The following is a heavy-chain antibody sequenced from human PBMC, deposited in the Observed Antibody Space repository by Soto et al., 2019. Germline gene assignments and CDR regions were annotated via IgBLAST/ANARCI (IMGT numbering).Heavy chain of an antibody. V-gene: IGHV4-34*01. D-gene: IGHD4-17*01. CDR3: ARARRTTAASNWFDP. CDR2: INHSGST. J-gene: IGHJ5*02. Sequence: QVQLQQWGAGLLKPSETLSLTCAVYGGSFSGYYWSWIRQPPGKGLEWIGEINHSGSTNYNPSLKSRVTISVDTSKNQFSLKLSSVTAADTAVYYCARARRTTAASNWFDPWGQGTLVTVSS. CDR1: GGSFSGYY.